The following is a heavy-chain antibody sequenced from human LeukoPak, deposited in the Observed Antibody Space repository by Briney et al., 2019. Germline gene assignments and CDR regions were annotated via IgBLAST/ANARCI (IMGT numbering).Heavy chain of an antibody. D-gene: IGHD5-18*01. CDR1: GFTFSSYW. V-gene: IGHV3-7*01. Sequence: GGSLRLSCAASGFTFSSYWMSWVRQAPGKGLEWVANIKQDGSEKYYVGSVKGRFTISRDNAKNSLYLQMNSLRAEDTAVYYCARDTGYSYGLYYFDYWGQGTLVTVSS. CDR3: ARDTGYSYGLYYFDY. J-gene: IGHJ4*02. CDR2: IKQDGSEK.